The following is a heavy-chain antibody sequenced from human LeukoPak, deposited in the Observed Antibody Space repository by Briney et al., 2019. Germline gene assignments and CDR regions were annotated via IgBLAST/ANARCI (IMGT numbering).Heavy chain of an antibody. CDR1: GFTFSGSA. CDR2: IRSKANSYAT. D-gene: IGHD5-24*01. V-gene: IGHV3-73*01. J-gene: IGHJ4*02. Sequence: GGSLRLSCAASGFTFSGSAMHWVRQASGKGLEWVGRIRSKANSYATAYAASVKGRSTISRDDSKNTAYLQMNSLKTEDTAVYYCTRLPLEMATTPADYWGQGALVTVSS. CDR3: TRLPLEMATTPADY.